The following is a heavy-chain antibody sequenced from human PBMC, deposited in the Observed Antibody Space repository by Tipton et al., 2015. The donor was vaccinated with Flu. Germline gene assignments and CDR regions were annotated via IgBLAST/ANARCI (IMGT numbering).Heavy chain of an antibody. D-gene: IGHD6-19*01. CDR1: GGSISSGGYY. CDR3: ARLQTGPRPAYSSGWYGAFDI. CDR2: IYYSGST. V-gene: IGHV4-31*01. J-gene: IGHJ3*02. Sequence: TLSLTCTVSGGSISSGGYYWSWIRQHPGKGLEWIGYIYYSGSTYYNPSLKSLVTISVDTSKNQFSLKLSSVTAADTAVYYCARLQTGPRPAYSSGWYGAFDIWGQGTMVTVSS.